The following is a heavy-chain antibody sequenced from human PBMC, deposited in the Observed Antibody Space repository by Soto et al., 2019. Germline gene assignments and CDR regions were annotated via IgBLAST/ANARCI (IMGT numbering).Heavy chain of an antibody. J-gene: IGHJ5*02. V-gene: IGHV2-5*01. CDR3: AHKLDYVDWSDP. CDR2: IYWTDDK. Sequence: QITLKESGPTLVKPPQTLTLTCTFSGFSLINGGVGVAWIRQPPGKALEWVALIYWTDDKRYSPSLRNRLSITKGTSSDQVVLTMTNVDPADTATYFCAHKLDYVDWSDPWGQGTLVTVSS. CDR1: GFSLINGGVG. D-gene: IGHD3-16*01.